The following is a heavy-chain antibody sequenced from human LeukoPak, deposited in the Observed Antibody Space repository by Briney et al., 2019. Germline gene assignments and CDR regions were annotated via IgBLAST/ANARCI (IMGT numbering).Heavy chain of an antibody. J-gene: IGHJ1*01. CDR2: INPNSGGT. CDR3: ARVLSSSSGYFQH. CDR1: GYTFTVYY. V-gene: IGHV1-2*02. Sequence: ASVKVSCKASGYTFTVYYMHWVRQAPGQGLEWMGWINPNSGGTNYAQKFQGRVTMTRDTSISTAYMELSRLRSDDTAVYYCARVLSSSSGYFQHWGQGTLVTVSS. D-gene: IGHD6-6*01.